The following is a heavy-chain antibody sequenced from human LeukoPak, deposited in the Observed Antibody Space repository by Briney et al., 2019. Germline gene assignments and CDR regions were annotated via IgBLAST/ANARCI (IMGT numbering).Heavy chain of an antibody. CDR2: ISGSGGST. D-gene: IGHD2-15*01. J-gene: IGHJ4*02. CDR3: VKAIQSYCSGGSCYGLDH. CDR1: GFTFSSYA. V-gene: IGHV3-23*01. Sequence: GGSLRLSCAASGFTFSSYAMSWVRQAPGKGLEWVSAISGSGGSTYYADSVKGRFTISRDNSKNTLYLQMNSLRAEDTAVYYCVKAIQSYCSGGSCYGLDHWGQGTLVTVSS.